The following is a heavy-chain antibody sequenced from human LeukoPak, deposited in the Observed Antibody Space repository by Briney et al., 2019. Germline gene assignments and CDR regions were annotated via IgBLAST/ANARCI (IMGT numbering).Heavy chain of an antibody. CDR1: GFTFSSYS. D-gene: IGHD3-3*01. Sequence: GGSLRLSCAASGFTFSSYSMNWVRQAPGKGLEWVSSISSSSSYIYYADSVKGRFTISRDNSKNTLYLQMNSLRAEDTAVYYCAKAPKRFYDAFDIWGQGTMVTVSS. CDR3: AKAPKRFYDAFDI. V-gene: IGHV3-21*04. CDR2: ISSSSSYI. J-gene: IGHJ3*02.